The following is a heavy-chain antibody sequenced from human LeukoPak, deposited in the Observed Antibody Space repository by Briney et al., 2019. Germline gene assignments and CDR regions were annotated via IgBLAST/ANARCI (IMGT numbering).Heavy chain of an antibody. V-gene: IGHV4-34*01. Sequence: SETLSLTCAVYGGSFSGYYWSWIRQPPGKGLEWIGEINHSGSTNYNPSLKSRVTISVDTSKNQFSLKLSSVTAADTAVYCCARSRYCSGGSCYRFRRHFDYWGQGTLVTVSS. J-gene: IGHJ4*02. CDR3: ARSRYCSGGSCYRFRRHFDY. CDR1: GGSFSGYY. CDR2: INHSGST. D-gene: IGHD2-15*01.